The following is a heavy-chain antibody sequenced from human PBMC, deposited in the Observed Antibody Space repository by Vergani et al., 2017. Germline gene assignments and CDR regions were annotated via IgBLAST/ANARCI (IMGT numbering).Heavy chain of an antibody. CDR2: INPNSGGT. V-gene: IGHV1-2*02. J-gene: IGHJ4*02. D-gene: IGHD5-18*01. Sequence: QVQLVQSGAEVKKPGASVKVSCKASGYTFTGYYMHWVRQAPGQGLEWMGWINPNSGGTKYAQKFQGRVTMTRDTSISTSYMELSRLRSDDTAVYYCARGRDSYGADYWGQGTLVTVSS. CDR3: ARGRDSYGADY. CDR1: GYTFTGYY.